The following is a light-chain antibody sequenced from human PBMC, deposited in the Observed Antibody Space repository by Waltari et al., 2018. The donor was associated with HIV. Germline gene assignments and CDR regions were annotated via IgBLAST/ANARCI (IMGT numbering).Light chain of an antibody. CDR3: ATWHKTLTDVIYV. J-gene: IGLJ1*01. Sequence: SCSGNSSNVGHNFVSWYQQFPGGAPKLLIYDNNKRPSDIPDRFSGFKFAASATLGIPGVQTGNEADYYCATWHKTLTDVIYV. CDR2: DNN. CDR1: SSNVGHNF. V-gene: IGLV1-51*01.